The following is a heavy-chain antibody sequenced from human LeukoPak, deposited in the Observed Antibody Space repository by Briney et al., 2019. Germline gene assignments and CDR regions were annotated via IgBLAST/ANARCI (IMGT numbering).Heavy chain of an antibody. D-gene: IGHD1-1*01. CDR3: ARDRDTAYNPFDY. CDR2: ITSTGSTK. Sequence: GGSLRLSCAASGFSFTNAWMSWVRQAPGKVLEWVSYITSTGSTKYYADSVKGRFTISRDNAKNSLYLQMDSLRAEDTAVYYCARDRDTAYNPFDYWGQGTLVTVSS. V-gene: IGHV3-11*04. J-gene: IGHJ4*02. CDR1: GFSFTNAW.